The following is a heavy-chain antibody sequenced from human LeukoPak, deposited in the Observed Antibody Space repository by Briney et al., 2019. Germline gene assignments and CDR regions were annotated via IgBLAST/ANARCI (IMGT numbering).Heavy chain of an antibody. CDR3: AKSPSDIAKYYYYYYYMDV. J-gene: IGHJ6*03. D-gene: IGHD5-12*01. CDR1: GFTISIYA. CDR2: IFPSSVEI. V-gene: IGHV3-23*01. Sequence: QPGGSLRLSCAASGFTISIYAMNWVRQAPGKGLEWVSTIFPSSVEIHYADSVKGRFTISRDNSRSTLSLQMDSLRAEDTAVYYCAKSPSDIAKYYYYYYYMDVWGKGTTVTVSS.